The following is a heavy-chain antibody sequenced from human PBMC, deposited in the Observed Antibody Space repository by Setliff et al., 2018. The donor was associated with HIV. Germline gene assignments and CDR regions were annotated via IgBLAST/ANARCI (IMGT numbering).Heavy chain of an antibody. Sequence: ASVKVSCKPSGYTFTAYGLSWVRQAPGQGLEWMGWISTYSDETSYAQTLQGRVTMTTDTSTSTAYMDLRSLTFDDTAVYYCARASHSGPSSNGWYPYYFDYWGQGTLVTVSS. J-gene: IGHJ4*02. CDR1: GYTFTAYG. CDR3: ARASHSGPSSNGWYPYYFDY. V-gene: IGHV1-18*01. D-gene: IGHD6-19*01. CDR2: ISTYSDET.